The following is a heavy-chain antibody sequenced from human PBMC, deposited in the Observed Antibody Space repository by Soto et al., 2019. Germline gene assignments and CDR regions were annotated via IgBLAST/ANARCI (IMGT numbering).Heavy chain of an antibody. CDR2: IIPIFGTA. CDR3: ARDKVNYYDSSGYPTPYYYYYYGMDV. J-gene: IGHJ6*02. D-gene: IGHD3-22*01. Sequence: QVQLVQSGAEVKKPGSSVKVSCKASGGTFSSYAISWVRQAPGQGLEWMGGIIPIFGTANYAQKFQGRVTITADESTSTAYMELSSLRSEDTAVYYCARDKVNYYDSSGYPTPYYYYYYGMDVWGQGTTVTVS. V-gene: IGHV1-69*01. CDR1: GGTFSSYA.